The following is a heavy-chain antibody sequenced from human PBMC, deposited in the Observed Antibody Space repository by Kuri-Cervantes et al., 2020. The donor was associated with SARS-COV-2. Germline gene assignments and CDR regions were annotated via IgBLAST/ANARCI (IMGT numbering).Heavy chain of an antibody. Sequence: GGSLRLSCAASGFTFSSYGMHWVRQAPGKGLERVAFIRYDGSNKYYADSVKGRFTISRDNPENTLYLQMNSLRAEDTAVYYCAKDHSSGVLYFDFWGQGTLVTVSS. CDR3: AKDHSSGVLYFDF. J-gene: IGHJ4*02. D-gene: IGHD6-19*01. CDR1: GFTFSSYG. CDR2: IRYDGSNK. V-gene: IGHV3-30*02.